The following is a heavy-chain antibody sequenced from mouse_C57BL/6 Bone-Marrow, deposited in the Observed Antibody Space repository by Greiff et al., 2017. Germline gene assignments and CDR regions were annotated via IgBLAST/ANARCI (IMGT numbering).Heavy chain of an antibody. CDR1: GFSLSTFGMG. D-gene: IGHD2-10*01. Sequence: QVTLKVSGPGILQPSHSLSLTCSLSGFSLSTFGMGVGWLRQPSGKGLEWLAHIWWDDDKYYNPALKSRHTSVKVTSKDPVFLKLSNVDSADTATYYVARIGPTRGFDYGGQGTTLTGSS. CDR2: IWWDDDK. V-gene: IGHV8-8*01. CDR3: ARIGPTRGFDY. J-gene: IGHJ2*01.